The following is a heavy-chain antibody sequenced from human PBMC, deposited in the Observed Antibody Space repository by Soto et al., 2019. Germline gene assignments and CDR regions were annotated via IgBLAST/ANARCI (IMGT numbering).Heavy chain of an antibody. J-gene: IGHJ2*01. CDR2: IYHSGNT. D-gene: IGHD3-16*01. CDR3: VRDRAGGAWYFDL. Sequence: QVQLQESGPGLVRPSQTLSLTCTVSGGSISSGGHYWNWIRQHPGKGLEWIGYIYHSGNTYYNPSLKSPLTISLDTSKNQFSLMLTSVTVADTAVYSCVRDRAGGAWYFDLWGRGTLVTVSS. V-gene: IGHV4-31*01. CDR1: GGSISSGGHY.